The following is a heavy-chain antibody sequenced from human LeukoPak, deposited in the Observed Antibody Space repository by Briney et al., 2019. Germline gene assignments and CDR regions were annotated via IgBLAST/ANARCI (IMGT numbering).Heavy chain of an antibody. D-gene: IGHD3-22*01. J-gene: IGHJ4*02. V-gene: IGHV1-69*05. CDR1: GGTFSSYA. CDR2: IIPIFGTA. CDR3: ARVHLSPYYDSSGYLDY. Sequence: GASVKVSCKASGGTFSSYAISWVRQAPGQGLEWMGGIIPIFGTANYAQKFQGRVTITTDESTSTAYMELSSLRSEDTAVYYCARVHLSPYYDSSGYLDYWGQGTLVTVSS.